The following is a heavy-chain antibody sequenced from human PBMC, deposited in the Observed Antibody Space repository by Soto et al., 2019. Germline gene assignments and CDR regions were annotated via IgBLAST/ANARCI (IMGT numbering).Heavy chain of an antibody. CDR1: GGSISTGVYS. CDR3: ARGHYRYAMDV. CDR2: INHSGST. V-gene: IGHV4-30-2*01. Sequence: SETLSLTCDVSGGSISTGVYSWNWIRQPPGKGLEWVGYINHSGSTYDNPSLKSRVTMSVNRSKNQFSLNLTSVTAADTAVYFCARGHYRYAMDVWSQGTTVTVSS. J-gene: IGHJ6*02.